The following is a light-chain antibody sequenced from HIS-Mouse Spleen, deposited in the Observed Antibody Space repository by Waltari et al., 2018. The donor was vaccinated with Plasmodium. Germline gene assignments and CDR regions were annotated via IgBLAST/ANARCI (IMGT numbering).Light chain of an antibody. Sequence: QSALTQPASVSGSPGQSITISCTGTSSAVGSYNLVSWYQQHPGKAPKLMIYEGSKRPSGVSNRFSGSKSGNTASLTISGLQAEDEADYSCCSYAGSSTFVFGGGTKLTVL. V-gene: IGLV2-23*03. CDR2: EGS. J-gene: IGLJ3*02. CDR3: CSYAGSSTFV. CDR1: SSAVGSYNL.